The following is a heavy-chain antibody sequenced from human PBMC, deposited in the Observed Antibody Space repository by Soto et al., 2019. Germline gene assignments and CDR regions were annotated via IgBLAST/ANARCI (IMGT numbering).Heavy chain of an antibody. CDR1: GGSISSYH. Sequence: SETLSLTCTVSGGSISSYHWSWIRQPPGKGLEWIGYIYYSGSTNYNPSLKSRVTISVDTSKNQFSLKLSSVTAADTAVYYCAREVRVDTAMVTDWFDPRGQGTLVTVSS. D-gene: IGHD5-18*01. V-gene: IGHV4-59*01. CDR3: AREVRVDTAMVTDWFDP. CDR2: IYYSGST. J-gene: IGHJ5*02.